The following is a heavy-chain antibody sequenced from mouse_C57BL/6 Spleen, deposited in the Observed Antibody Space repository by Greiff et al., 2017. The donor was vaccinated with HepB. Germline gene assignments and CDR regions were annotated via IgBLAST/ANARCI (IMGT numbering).Heavy chain of an antibody. CDR3: ARSTTTVVGNWYFDV. J-gene: IGHJ1*03. Sequence: QVQLQQSGAELARPGVSVKLSCKASGYTFTSYGISWVKQRTGQGLEWIGEIYPRSGNTYYNEKFKGKATLTADKSSSTAYMELRSLTSEDSAVYVCARSTTTVVGNWYFDVWGTGTTVTVSS. CDR2: IYPRSGNT. CDR1: GYTFTSYG. D-gene: IGHD1-1*01. V-gene: IGHV1-81*01.